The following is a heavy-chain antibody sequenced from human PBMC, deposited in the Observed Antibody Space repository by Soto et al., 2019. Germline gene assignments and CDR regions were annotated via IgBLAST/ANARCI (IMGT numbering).Heavy chain of an antibody. CDR2: LSYTGNSYNP. V-gene: IGHV4-30-4*01. CDR1: GASISGGDHY. Sequence: QVQLQESGPGLVKPSQTLSLTCTVSGASISGGDHYWSWVRQPPGKGLEWIGHLSYTGNSYNPYYHPSLQSRPTMSLDTSKNQFSLNMTSVTAADTAVYFCARSGRSLLDYWGQGALVSVSS. D-gene: IGHD1-26*01. CDR3: ARSGRSLLDY. J-gene: IGHJ4*02.